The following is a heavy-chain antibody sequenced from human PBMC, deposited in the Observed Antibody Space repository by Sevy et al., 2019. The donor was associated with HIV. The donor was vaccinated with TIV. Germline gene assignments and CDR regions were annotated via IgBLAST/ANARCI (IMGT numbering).Heavy chain of an antibody. CDR1: GFTVSSNY. Sequence: GGSLRLSCAASGFTVSSNYMSWVRQAPGKGLEWVSIIFSGGGTYYADSVQGRFTFSRDNSKNMVYLQMNGLRAEDTAVFYCARGATFYSDSSGRVLSVLGAFDIWGRGTMVTVSS. CDR3: ARGATFYSDSSGRVLSVLGAFDI. V-gene: IGHV3-53*01. CDR2: IFSGGGT. J-gene: IGHJ3*02. D-gene: IGHD3-22*01.